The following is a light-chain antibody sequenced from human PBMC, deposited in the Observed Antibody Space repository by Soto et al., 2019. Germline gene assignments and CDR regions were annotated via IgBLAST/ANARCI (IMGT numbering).Light chain of an antibody. CDR2: EGS. CDR1: SSDVGNYNL. Sequence: QSALTQPASVSGSPGQSITISCTGTSSDVGNYNLVSWYQQHPGKAPKLIIYEGSKRPSGVSNRFSGSKSGNTASLTISGSQTEGEASYYCCSYADLILFGGGTKLTVL. V-gene: IGLV2-23*01. CDR3: CSYADLIL. J-gene: IGLJ2*01.